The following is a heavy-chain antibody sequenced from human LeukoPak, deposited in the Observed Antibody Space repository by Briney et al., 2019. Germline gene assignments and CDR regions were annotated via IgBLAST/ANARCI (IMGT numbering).Heavy chain of an antibody. V-gene: IGHV4-59*08. CDR3: ARHLDCCGGSCYSWYLDL. J-gene: IGHJ2*01. D-gene: IGHD2-15*01. CDR2: IYYSGST. CDR1: GGSISSYY. Sequence: SETLSLTCTVSGGSISSYYWSWIRQPPGKGLEWIGYIYYSGSTKYNPSLKSRVTISVDTSNNQFSLNVSSVTAADTAVYYCARHLDCCGGSCYSWYLDLWGRGTLVTVSS.